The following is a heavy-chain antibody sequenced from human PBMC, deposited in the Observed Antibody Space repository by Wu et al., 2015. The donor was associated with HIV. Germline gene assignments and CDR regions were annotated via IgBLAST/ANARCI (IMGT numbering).Heavy chain of an antibody. CDR1: GGSISSYY. Sequence: QVQLQESGPGLVKPSETLSLTCTVSGGSISSYYWSWIRQPPGKGLEWIGYIYYSGSTNYNPSLKSRVTISVDTSKNQFSLKLSSVTAADTAVYYCARALWFGELTAFDIWGQGTMVTVSS. J-gene: IGHJ3*02. V-gene: IGHV4-59*12. D-gene: IGHD3-10*01. CDR2: IYYSGST. CDR3: ARALWFGELTAFDI.